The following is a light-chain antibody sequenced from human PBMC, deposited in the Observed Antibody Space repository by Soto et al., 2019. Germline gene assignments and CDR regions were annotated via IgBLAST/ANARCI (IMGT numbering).Light chain of an antibody. J-gene: IGKJ2*01. CDR3: QQYNSYNPYT. CDR1: QSISSW. Sequence: DIQMTQSPYTLSASVGDRVTITCRASQSISSWLAWYQQKPGKAPKLLIYKASSLESGVPSRFSGSGSGTEFTLTISSLQPDDFATYYCQQYNSYNPYTFGQGTKLEIK. CDR2: KAS. V-gene: IGKV1-5*03.